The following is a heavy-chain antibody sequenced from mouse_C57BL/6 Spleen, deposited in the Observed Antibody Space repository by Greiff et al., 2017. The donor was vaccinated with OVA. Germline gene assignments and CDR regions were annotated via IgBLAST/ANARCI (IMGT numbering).Heavy chain of an antibody. V-gene: IGHV3-6*01. Sequence: DVKLQESGPGLVKPSQSLSLTCSVSGYSITSGCYWYWIRQLPGNLLEWVGFISYDGSNNYNPSLKNRISITRDNSKNQLFLKLISVTTEDTATYYCARGDDYDWVAYWGQGTLVTVSA. J-gene: IGHJ3*01. CDR3: ARGDDYDWVAY. D-gene: IGHD2-4*01. CDR1: GYSITSGCY. CDR2: ISYDGSN.